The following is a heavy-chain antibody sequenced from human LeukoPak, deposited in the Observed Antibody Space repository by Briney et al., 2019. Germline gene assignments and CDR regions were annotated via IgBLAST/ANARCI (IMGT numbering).Heavy chain of an antibody. CDR2: MNQDGSHK. CDR3: ARFTVTILAPDY. CDR1: GFTFSNYW. Sequence: GGSLRLSCAASGFTFSNYWMSWVRQAPGKGLEWVANMNQDGSHKYYVDSVKGRFTISRDNGESSLYLQMNSLRAEDTAVYYCARFTVTILAPDYWGQGTLVTVSS. V-gene: IGHV3-7*01. J-gene: IGHJ4*02. D-gene: IGHD3-22*01.